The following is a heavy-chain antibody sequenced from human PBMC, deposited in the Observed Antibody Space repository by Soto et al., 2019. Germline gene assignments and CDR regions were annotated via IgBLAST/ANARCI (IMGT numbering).Heavy chain of an antibody. CDR1: GGSISSYY. J-gene: IGHJ4*02. Sequence: SETLSLTCTVSGGSISSYYWSWIRQPPGKGLEWIGYIYYSGSTNYNPSLKSRVTISVDTSKNQFSLKLTSVTAADMAVYYCARLYGGNFDYWGQGTLVTVSS. V-gene: IGHV4-59*01. CDR2: IYYSGST. CDR3: ARLYGGNFDY. D-gene: IGHD1-26*01.